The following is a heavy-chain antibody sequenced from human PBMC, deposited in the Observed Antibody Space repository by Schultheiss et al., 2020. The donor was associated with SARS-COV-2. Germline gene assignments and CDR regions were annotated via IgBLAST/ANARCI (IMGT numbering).Heavy chain of an antibody. CDR1: GFTLSDYY. J-gene: IGHJ5*02. Sequence: GESLKISCAASGFTLSDYYMSWIRQAPGKGLEWVAYISGSGSTIYYADSVKGLFTISRDNAKNLLYLQVNSLRAGDTAVYYCARDMSNGGYDLWGQGTLVTVSS. CDR3: ARDMSNGGYDL. V-gene: IGHV3-11*01. D-gene: IGHD4-17*01. CDR2: ISGSGSTI.